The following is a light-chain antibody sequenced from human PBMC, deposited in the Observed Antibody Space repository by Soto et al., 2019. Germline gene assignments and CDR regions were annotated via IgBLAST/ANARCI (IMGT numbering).Light chain of an antibody. CDR1: QSFRSSY. J-gene: IGKJ1*01. V-gene: IGKV3-20*01. CDR2: GAS. Sequence: EIVLTQSPFTLSLSPGERATLSCRASQSFRSSYLAWYQQKPGQAPRLLIYGASSRATGIPDRFSGSGSGTDFTLTISSLEPEDFAVYYCQQYGSSPETFGQGTKVDIK. CDR3: QQYGSSPET.